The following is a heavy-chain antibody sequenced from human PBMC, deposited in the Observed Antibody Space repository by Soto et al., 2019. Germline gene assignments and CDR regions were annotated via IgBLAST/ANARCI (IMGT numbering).Heavy chain of an antibody. V-gene: IGHV4-30-2*01. D-gene: IGHD3-9*01. CDR2: IYHSGST. CDR3: ARSRDILTGYFDY. J-gene: IGHJ4*02. Sequence: SETLSLTCTVSGGSISSGGYSWSWIRQPPGKGLEWIGYIYHSGSTYYNPSLESRVTISVDRSKNQFSLKLSSVTAADTAVYYCARSRDILTGYFDYWGQGTLVTVSS. CDR1: GGSISSGGYS.